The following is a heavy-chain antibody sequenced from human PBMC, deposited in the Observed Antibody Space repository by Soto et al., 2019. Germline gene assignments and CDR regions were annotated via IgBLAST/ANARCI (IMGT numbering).Heavy chain of an antibody. CDR2: ISGSGGSA. D-gene: IGHD2-2*01. V-gene: IGHV3-23*01. CDR3: ASRAVPAASSDSVVFDY. J-gene: IGHJ4*02. Sequence: EVQLLESGGGLVQPGGSLRLSCVASGFTFASYAMSWVRQAPGKGLEWVSAISGSGGSAYYADSAKGRFAMSRDNSKNTLYLQMTSLRAEDTAVYYCASRAVPAASSDSVVFDYWGQGTLVTVSS. CDR1: GFTFASYA.